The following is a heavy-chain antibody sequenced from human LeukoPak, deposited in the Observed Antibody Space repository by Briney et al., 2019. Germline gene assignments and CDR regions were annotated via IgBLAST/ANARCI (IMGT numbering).Heavy chain of an antibody. CDR3: ARESLTWLQSRTSWFDP. J-gene: IGHJ5*02. V-gene: IGHV4-39*07. CDR2: IYYSGST. CDR1: GGSISSSTYF. D-gene: IGHD5-24*01. Sequence: SETLSLTCTVSGGSISSSTYFWGWIRQPPGKGLEWIGTIYYSGSTYYNPSLKSRVTISVDTSKNQFSLKLSSVTAADTAVYYCARESLTWLQSRTSWFDPWGQGTLVTVSS.